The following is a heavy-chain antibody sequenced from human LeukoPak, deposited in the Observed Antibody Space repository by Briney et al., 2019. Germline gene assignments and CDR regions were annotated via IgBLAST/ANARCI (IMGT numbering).Heavy chain of an antibody. CDR2: INTDGSST. CDR1: GFTFSSYW. CDR3: TRRKNQYCSGGSCYDY. D-gene: IGHD2-15*01. V-gene: IGHV3-74*01. Sequence: GGSLRLSCAASGFTFSSYWMYWVRQAPGKGLVWVSHINTDGSSTTYAGSVKGRFTISRDNAKNTVYLQMNSLRVEDTAVYYCTRRKNQYCSGGSCYDYWGQGTLVTVSS. J-gene: IGHJ4*02.